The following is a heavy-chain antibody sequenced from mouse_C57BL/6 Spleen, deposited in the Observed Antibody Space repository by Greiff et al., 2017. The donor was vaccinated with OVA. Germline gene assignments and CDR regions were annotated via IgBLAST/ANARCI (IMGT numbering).Heavy chain of an antibody. J-gene: IGHJ2*01. Sequence: QVQLQQPGAELVKPGASVKLSCKASGYTFTSYWMHWVKQRPGQGLEWIGMIHPNSGSTNYNEKFKSKATLTVDKSSSTAYMQLSSLTSEDSAVYYCARAYYYCSSRFDYWGQGTTLTVSS. CDR3: ARAYYYCSSRFDY. CDR1: GYTFTSYW. CDR2: IHPNSGST. V-gene: IGHV1-64*01. D-gene: IGHD1-1*01.